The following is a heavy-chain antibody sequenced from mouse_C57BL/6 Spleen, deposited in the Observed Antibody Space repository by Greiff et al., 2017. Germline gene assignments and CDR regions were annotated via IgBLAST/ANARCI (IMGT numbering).Heavy chain of an antibody. CDR1: GYTFTSCW. V-gene: IGHV1-61*01. D-gene: IGHD1-3*01. CDR2: IYPSDSET. J-gene: IGHJ2*02. Sequence: QVKLQQPGAELVRPGYSVKLSCKASGYTFTSCWLGWVKQRHGQGLEWIGNIYPSDSETHYNQKFKDKATLTVDKSSSPAYMQLSTLTSDDSAVYYCARSLRLTYYFDYWGQGTSLTVSS. CDR3: ARSLRLTYYFDY.